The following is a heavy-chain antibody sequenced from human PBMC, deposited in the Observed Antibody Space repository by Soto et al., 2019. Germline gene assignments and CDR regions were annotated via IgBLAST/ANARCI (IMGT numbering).Heavy chain of an antibody. CDR2: VFHSGST. CDR1: GGSISSGDYS. V-gene: IGHV4-30-2*01. CDR3: ARGSYGAGSDY. J-gene: IGHJ4*02. Sequence: SETLSLTCAVSGGSISSGDYSWSWIRQPPGKGLELIGYVFHSGSTYYSPSLKSRVTISIDWSKNQFSLKLTSVTAADTAVYYCARGSYGAGSDYWGQGILVTVSS. D-gene: IGHD3-10*01.